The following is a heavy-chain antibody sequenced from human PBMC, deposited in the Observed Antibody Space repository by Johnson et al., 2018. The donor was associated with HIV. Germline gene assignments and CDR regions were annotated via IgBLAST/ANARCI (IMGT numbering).Heavy chain of an antibody. CDR2: INQDGLEK. J-gene: IGHJ3*02. Sequence: EVQLVESGGGVVQPGRSLRLSCAASGFTFSSYAMHWVRQAPGKGLEWVANINQDGLEKTYVDSVKGRFTISRDNAKNSLYLQMNSLRAEDTAVYYCAKDRDYYGSGLIWGQGTMVTVSS. V-gene: IGHV3-7*01. CDR1: GFTFSSYA. D-gene: IGHD3-10*01. CDR3: AKDRDYYGSGLI.